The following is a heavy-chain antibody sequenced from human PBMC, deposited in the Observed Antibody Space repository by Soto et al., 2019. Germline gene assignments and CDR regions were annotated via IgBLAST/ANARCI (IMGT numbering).Heavy chain of an antibody. Sequence: SETLSLTCTVSGAPITRNYWSWIRQAPGKGLEWIGYIYYSGSTTYNPSLKSRVTMSADTSKDQFSLKLNSVTAADTDVYYSARDAGGAYDHWGHGILVTVYS. J-gene: IGHJ4*01. V-gene: IGHV4-59*01. CDR3: ARDAGGAYDH. CDR2: IYYSGST. D-gene: IGHD2-21*01. CDR1: GAPITRNY.